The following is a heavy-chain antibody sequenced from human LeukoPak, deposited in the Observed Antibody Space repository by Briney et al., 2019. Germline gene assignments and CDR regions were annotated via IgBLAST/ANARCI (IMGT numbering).Heavy chain of an antibody. CDR2: IFYSGNT. Sequence: PSETLSLTCTVSGGSISSYYWSWIRQPPGKGLEWIGYIFYSGNTNYNPSLKSRVTISVGPSKNQFSLKLGSVTAADTAVYYCAKESGYSYPTWGQGTLVTVSS. J-gene: IGHJ4*02. CDR1: GGSISSYY. V-gene: IGHV4-59*01. D-gene: IGHD5-18*01. CDR3: AKESGYSYPT.